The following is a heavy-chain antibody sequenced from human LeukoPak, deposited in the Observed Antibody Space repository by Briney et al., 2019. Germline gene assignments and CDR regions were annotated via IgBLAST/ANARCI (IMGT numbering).Heavy chain of an antibody. CDR1: GFTFSSYW. CDR2: INTDGCTT. D-gene: IGHD3-9*01. CDR3: TMDLTGPFDD. Sequence: PGVPLRLSCAASGFTFSSYWMLWLRQVPGRGLVGVSRINTDGCTTSYADSVKGRFTIFRDNAQNTLYLQMNSLRVEDTGVYYCTMDLTGPFDDWGQGTLVTVSS. V-gene: IGHV3-74*01. J-gene: IGHJ4*02.